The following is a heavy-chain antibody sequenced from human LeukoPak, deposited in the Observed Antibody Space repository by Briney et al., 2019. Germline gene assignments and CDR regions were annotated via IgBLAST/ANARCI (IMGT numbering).Heavy chain of an antibody. V-gene: IGHV4-39*01. D-gene: IGHD3-22*01. Sequence: PSETLSLTCTVSGGSISSSSYYWGWLRQPPGKGLEWIGSIYYSGSTYYNPSLKSRVTISVDTSKNQFSLKLSSVTAADTAVYYCARQYYYDSSGYPTYYFDYWGQGTLVTVSS. J-gene: IGHJ4*02. CDR2: IYYSGST. CDR3: ARQYYYDSSGYPTYYFDY. CDR1: GGSISSSSYY.